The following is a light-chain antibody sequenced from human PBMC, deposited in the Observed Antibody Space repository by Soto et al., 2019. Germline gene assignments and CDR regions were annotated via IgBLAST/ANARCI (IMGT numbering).Light chain of an antibody. CDR3: FSYTANDNWV. J-gene: IGLJ3*02. CDR2: AVR. Sequence: QSALTQPHSVSGSPGQSVTISCTGANSDVGRYNSVSWYQQLPGKAPQLIISAVRQRPSGVPDRFSGSKSGNTASLTISGLQTDDGAGYFCFSYTANDNWVFGGGTKVTVL. V-gene: IGLV2-11*01. CDR1: NSDVGRYNS.